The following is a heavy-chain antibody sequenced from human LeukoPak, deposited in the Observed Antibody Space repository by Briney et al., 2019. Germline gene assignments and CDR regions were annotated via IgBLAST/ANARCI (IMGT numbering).Heavy chain of an antibody. CDR2: VQHIGGET. V-gene: IGHV3-7*01. CDR3: VRGSLASGVVVYYYYYLDV. J-gene: IGHJ6*03. D-gene: IGHD3-3*01. Sequence: GGSLRLSCAGSGFTFSNSWMGWVRQAPGKGLEWVANVQHIGGETYYVDSVKGRFTISRDNAKNSVYLQMNSLRAEDTAVYYCVRGSLASGVVVYYYYYLDVWGKGTTVTVSS. CDR1: GFTFSNSW.